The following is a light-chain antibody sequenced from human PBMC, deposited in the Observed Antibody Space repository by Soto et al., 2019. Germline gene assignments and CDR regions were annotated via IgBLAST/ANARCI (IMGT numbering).Light chain of an antibody. V-gene: IGKV1-17*01. CDR2: IAS. CDR1: QGIGNA. CDR3: LQHNSYPLT. J-gene: IGKJ4*01. Sequence: IQMTQSPSSLSASVGDRVTISCRASQGIGNALGWYQQKPGKPPKRLIYIASSLQSGVPSRFSGSGSGTEFTLTISSLQPEDFATYYCLQHNSYPLTFGGGTKVDIK.